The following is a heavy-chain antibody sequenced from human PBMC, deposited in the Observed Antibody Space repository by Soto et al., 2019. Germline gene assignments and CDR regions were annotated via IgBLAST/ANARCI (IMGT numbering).Heavy chain of an antibody. V-gene: IGHV3-23*01. CDR3: ANHAGYDFWSGYVPWDYYYMDV. CDR1: GFTFSSYA. CDR2: ISGSGGST. D-gene: IGHD3-3*01. Sequence: EVQLLESGGGLVQPGGSLRLSCAASGFTFSSYAMSWVRQAPGKGLEWVSAISGSGGSTYYADSVKGRFTISRDNSKNTLYLQMNSLRGEDTAVYYWANHAGYDFWSGYVPWDYYYMDVWGKGTTVTVS. J-gene: IGHJ6*03.